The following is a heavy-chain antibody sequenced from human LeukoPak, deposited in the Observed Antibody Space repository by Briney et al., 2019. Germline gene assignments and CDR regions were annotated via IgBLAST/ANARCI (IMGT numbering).Heavy chain of an antibody. D-gene: IGHD6-19*01. Sequence: PGGSLRLSCAASGFTFSSYAMSWVRQAPGKGLEWVSAISGSGGSTYYADSVKGRFTISRDNPKNTLYLQMNSLRAEDTAVYYCAKVPVPYSSGWAHFDYWGQGTLVTVSS. CDR1: GFTFSSYA. CDR3: AKVPVPYSSGWAHFDY. CDR2: ISGSGGST. J-gene: IGHJ4*02. V-gene: IGHV3-23*01.